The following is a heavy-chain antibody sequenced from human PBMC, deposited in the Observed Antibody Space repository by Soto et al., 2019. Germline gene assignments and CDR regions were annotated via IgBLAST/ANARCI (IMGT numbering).Heavy chain of an antibody. CDR1: GYTFTSYG. CDR2: ISAYNGNT. D-gene: IGHD3-3*01. CDR3: ARIDFWSGYGGFDP. Sequence: ASVKVSCKASGYTFTSYGISWVRQAPGQGLEWMGWISAYNGNTNYAQKLQGRVTMTTDTSTSTAYMELRSLRSDDTTVYYCARIDFWSGYGGFDPWGQGTLVTVSS. V-gene: IGHV1-18*01. J-gene: IGHJ5*02.